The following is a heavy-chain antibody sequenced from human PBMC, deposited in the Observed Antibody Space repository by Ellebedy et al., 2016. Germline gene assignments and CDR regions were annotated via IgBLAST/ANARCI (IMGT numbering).Heavy chain of an antibody. J-gene: IGHJ6*02. D-gene: IGHD6-19*01. Sequence: GESLKISCAASGFTFSSFAMQWVRQAPGKGLEWVALISYDGTNKYYADSVKGRFTFSRDNSQNTLYLQMNSLRAEDTAVYYCARGSSGWPYYFYDMDVWGRGTTVTVSS. CDR3: ARGSSGWPYYFYDMDV. V-gene: IGHV3-30-3*01. CDR1: GFTFSSFA. CDR2: ISYDGTNK.